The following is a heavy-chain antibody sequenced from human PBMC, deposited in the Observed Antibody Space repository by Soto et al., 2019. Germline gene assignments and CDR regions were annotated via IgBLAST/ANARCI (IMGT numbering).Heavy chain of an antibody. D-gene: IGHD2-2*01. CDR2: IMPVFGIA. CDR3: AREDRDRETGLVPAAIDGMDV. V-gene: IGHV1-69*08. Sequence: QVQLVQSGAEVKKPGSSVKVSCKASGGTFSRYSFTWVRQAPGHGLEWMGRIMPVFGIASYAQKFQGRVTITADESTSTAFMELRSLRSEDTAVYYCAREDRDRETGLVPAAIDGMDVWGQGTTVTVSS. CDR1: GGTFSRYS. J-gene: IGHJ6*02.